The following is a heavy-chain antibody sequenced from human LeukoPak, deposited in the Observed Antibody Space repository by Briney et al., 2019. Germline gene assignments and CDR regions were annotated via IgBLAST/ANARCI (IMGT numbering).Heavy chain of an antibody. J-gene: IGHJ4*02. V-gene: IGHV4-4*08. CDR3: ARRVVTTGLQYFDY. Sequence: PETLSLTCNVSGGSVNSYYWSWIRQPPGKGLEWIGYIYNSGDTKSNPSLKGRVTISLDTSKNEVSLKLDSVTAADTAVYYCARRVVTTGLQYFDYWGQGMLVTVSS. CDR1: GGSVNSYY. D-gene: IGHD2-21*02. CDR2: IYNSGDT.